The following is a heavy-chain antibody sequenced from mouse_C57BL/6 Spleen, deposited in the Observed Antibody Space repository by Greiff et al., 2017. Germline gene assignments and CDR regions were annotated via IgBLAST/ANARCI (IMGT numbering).Heavy chain of an antibody. D-gene: IGHD2-4*01. CDR1: GYAFSSSW. CDR3: ARKGDYDYVFAY. Sequence: QVQLKESGPELVKPGASVKISCKASGYAFSSSWMNWVKQRPGQGLEWIGRIYPGDGDTNYNGKFKGKATLTADKSSSTAYMQLSSLTSEDSAVYFCARKGDYDYVFAYWGQGTLVTVSA. V-gene: IGHV1-82*01. J-gene: IGHJ3*01. CDR2: IYPGDGDT.